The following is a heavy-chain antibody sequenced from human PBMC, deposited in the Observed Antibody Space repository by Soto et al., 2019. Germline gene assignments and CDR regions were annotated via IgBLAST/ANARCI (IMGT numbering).Heavy chain of an antibody. Sequence: ASVKVSCKASGYTFTSYGISWVRQAPGQGLERMGWICAYNGNTNYAQKLQGRVTMTTDTSTSTAYMELRSLRSDDTAVYYCARGGDLWSRYYDWFDPWGQGTLVTVSS. D-gene: IGHD3-3*01. CDR2: ICAYNGNT. V-gene: IGHV1-18*04. CDR3: ARGGDLWSRYYDWFDP. J-gene: IGHJ5*02. CDR1: GYTFTSYG.